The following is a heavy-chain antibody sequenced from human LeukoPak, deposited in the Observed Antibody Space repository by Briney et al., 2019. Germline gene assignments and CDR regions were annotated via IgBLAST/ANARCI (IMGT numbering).Heavy chain of an antibody. Sequence: GGSLRLSCAASGFAFISYGMSWVRQAPGKGLEWVSTISGSGGGTYYADSVEGRFTISRDNSKNTLYLQMNSLRAEDRAVYYCAKDGSSGYSYDYFDYWGQGTLVTVSS. CDR2: ISGSGGGT. CDR3: AKDGSSGYSYDYFDY. V-gene: IGHV3-23*01. J-gene: IGHJ4*02. CDR1: GFAFISYG. D-gene: IGHD5-12*01.